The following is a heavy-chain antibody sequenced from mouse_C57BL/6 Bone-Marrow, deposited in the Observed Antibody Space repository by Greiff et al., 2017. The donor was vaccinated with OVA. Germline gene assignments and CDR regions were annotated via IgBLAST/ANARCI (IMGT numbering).Heavy chain of an antibody. CDR3: ARVYYGNYVGFDY. D-gene: IGHD2-1*01. V-gene: IGHV5-4*03. CDR1: GFTFSSYA. Sequence: DVMLVESGGGLVKPGGSLKLSCAASGFTFSSYAMSWVRQTPEKRLEWVATISDGGSYTYYPDNVKGRFTISRDNAKNNLYLQMSHLKSEDTAMYYCARVYYGNYVGFDYWGQGTTLTVSS. J-gene: IGHJ2*01. CDR2: ISDGGSYT.